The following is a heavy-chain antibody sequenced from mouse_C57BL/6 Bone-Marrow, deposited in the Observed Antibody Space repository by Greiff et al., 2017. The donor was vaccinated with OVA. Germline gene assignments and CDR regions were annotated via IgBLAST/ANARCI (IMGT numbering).Heavy chain of an antibody. D-gene: IGHD2-5*01. CDR1: GYTFTSYW. CDR2: IDPSDSYT. CDR3: AREGARNYDY. J-gene: IGHJ2*01. V-gene: IGHV1-69*01. Sequence: QVHLQQPGAELVMPGASVKLSCKASGYTFTSYWMHWVKQRPGQGLEWIGEIDPSDSYTNYNQKFKGKSTLTVDKSSSTAYMQLSSLTSEGSAVYYCAREGARNYDYWGQGTTLTVSS.